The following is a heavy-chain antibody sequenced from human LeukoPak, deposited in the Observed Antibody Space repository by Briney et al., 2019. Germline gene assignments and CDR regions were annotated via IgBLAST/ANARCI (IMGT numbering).Heavy chain of an antibody. J-gene: IGHJ4*02. CDR1: GGSISSYY. CDR2: IYYSGST. D-gene: IGHD1-26*01. CDR3: ARQNVKVGAPPFDF. Sequence: SETLSLTCTVSGGSISSYYWGWIRQPPGKGLEWIGYIYYSGSTNYNPSLKSRVSISIDTSKNQSSLKLSSVTAADTAVYYCARQNVKVGAPPFDFWGQGTLVTVSS. V-gene: IGHV4-59*08.